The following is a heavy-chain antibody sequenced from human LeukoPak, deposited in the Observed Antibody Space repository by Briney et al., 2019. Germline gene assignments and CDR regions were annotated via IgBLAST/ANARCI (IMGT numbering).Heavy chain of an antibody. Sequence: PGGSLRLSCAASGFIFTDYWMHWVRQAPGKALVWVARIRGDGRATTYADSVKGRFTISRDNGMNTVFLQMKSLRAEDTGTYDCARFYFPEEHDRAWYEAHWGQGVLVTVS. J-gene: IGHJ4*02. D-gene: IGHD6-19*01. CDR3: ARFYFPEEHDRAWYEAH. CDR2: IRGDGRAT. V-gene: IGHV3-74*01. CDR1: GFIFTDYW.